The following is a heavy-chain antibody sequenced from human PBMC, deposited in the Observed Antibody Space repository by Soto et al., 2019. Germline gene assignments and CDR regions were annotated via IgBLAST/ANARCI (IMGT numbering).Heavy chain of an antibody. Sequence: EVQLVESGGGLVQPGGSLRLSCAASGFTVSSNYMSWVRQAPGKGPEWVSVIYSGGTTYYADSVKGRFTISRDNSKNTLYLQMNSLRPEDTAVYYCARGRQLVFRFDPWCQGTLVTVS. D-gene: IGHD6-6*01. V-gene: IGHV3-66*01. J-gene: IGHJ5*02. CDR1: GFTVSSNY. CDR3: ARGRQLVFRFDP. CDR2: IYSGGTT.